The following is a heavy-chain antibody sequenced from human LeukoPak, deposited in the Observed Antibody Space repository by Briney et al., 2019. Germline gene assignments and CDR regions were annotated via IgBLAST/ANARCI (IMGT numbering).Heavy chain of an antibody. CDR3: ASRKLGNDY. Sequence: SETLSLTCTVSGGSISSNSYYWGWFRQPPGKGLEWIGNIYYSGSTYYNPSLKSRVTISVDTSKNQFSLKLISVTAADTAVYYCASRKLGNDYWGQGTLVTVSS. J-gene: IGHJ4*02. CDR1: GGSISSNSYY. CDR2: IYYSGST. D-gene: IGHD7-27*01. V-gene: IGHV4-39*07.